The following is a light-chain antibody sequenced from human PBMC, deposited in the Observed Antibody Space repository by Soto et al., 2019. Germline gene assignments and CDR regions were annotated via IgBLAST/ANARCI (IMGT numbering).Light chain of an antibody. J-gene: IGKJ1*01. Sequence: LQLTQSPSSLSASVGGRVTNTCRTSLIIGASSSCFQQKAGKPPTHLISGASALQRGVPVRFGGMASGTDVTTAIRNMQREDFATNDCLQTYNLPRTFGQGTKVDIK. CDR1: LIIGAS. CDR3: LQTYNLPRT. CDR2: GAS. V-gene: IGKV1-39*01.